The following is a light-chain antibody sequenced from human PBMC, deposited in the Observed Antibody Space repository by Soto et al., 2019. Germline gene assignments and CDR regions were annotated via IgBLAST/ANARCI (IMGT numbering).Light chain of an antibody. J-gene: IGKJ5*01. Sequence: IVMTKNPATLSVSPGEGVTLSCRASQSVRSHLAWYQQKPGQPPRLLIYGASTRATGIPARFSGSGFGTEFTLTISSLQSEDFAVYYCQQYKNWPLFGQGTRLEV. CDR1: QSVRSH. V-gene: IGKV3-15*01. CDR2: GAS. CDR3: QQYKNWPL.